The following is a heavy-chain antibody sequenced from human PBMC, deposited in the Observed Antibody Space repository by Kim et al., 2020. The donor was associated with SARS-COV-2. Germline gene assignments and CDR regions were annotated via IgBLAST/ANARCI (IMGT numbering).Heavy chain of an antibody. Sequence: LKSRVTISVDTSKNQFSLKLSSVTAADTAVYYCARAGCGGSCYSLNWFDPWGQGTLVTVSS. CDR3: ARAGCGGSCYSLNWFDP. D-gene: IGHD2-15*01. J-gene: IGHJ5*02. V-gene: IGHV4-34*01.